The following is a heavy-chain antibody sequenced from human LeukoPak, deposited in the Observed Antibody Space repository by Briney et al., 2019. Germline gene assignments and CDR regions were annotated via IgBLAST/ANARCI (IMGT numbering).Heavy chain of an antibody. CDR3: ARAGATVYYYGMDV. CDR1: GGSISSYY. J-gene: IGHJ6*02. CDR2: IYSSGST. V-gene: IGHV4-4*07. D-gene: IGHD1-26*01. Sequence: SETLSLTCTVSGGSISSYYWSWIRQPAGKGLEWIGRIYSSGSTNYNPSLKSRATMSADTSKNQFSLKLSSVTAADTAVYYCARAGATVYYYGMDVWGQGTAVTVSS.